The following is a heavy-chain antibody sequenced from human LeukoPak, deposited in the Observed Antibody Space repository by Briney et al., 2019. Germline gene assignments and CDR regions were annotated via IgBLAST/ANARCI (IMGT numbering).Heavy chain of an antibody. CDR2: ISYDGSNK. CDR3: ARDRGCSSTSCRPSDYYGMDV. Sequence: GGSLRLSCAASGFTFSSYAMHWVRQAPGKGLEWVAGISYDGSNKYYADSVKGRFTISRDNSKNTLYLQMSSLRAEDTAVYYCARDRGCSSTSCRPSDYYGMDVWGQGTTVTVSS. J-gene: IGHJ6*02. CDR1: GFTFSSYA. D-gene: IGHD2-2*01. V-gene: IGHV3-30-3*01.